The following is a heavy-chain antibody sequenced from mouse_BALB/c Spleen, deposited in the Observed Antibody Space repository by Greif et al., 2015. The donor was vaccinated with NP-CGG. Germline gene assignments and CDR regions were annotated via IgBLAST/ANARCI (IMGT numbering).Heavy chain of an antibody. CDR3: ARFYGNYRYFDV. CDR2: ISYSGST. D-gene: IGHD2-1*01. Sequence: VQLQQPGPGLVKPSQSLSLTCTVTGYSITSDYAWNWIRQFPGNKLEWMGYISYSGSTSYNPSLKSRISITRDTSKNQFFLQLNSVTTEDTATYYCARFYGNYRYFDVWGAGTTVTVSS. CDR1: GYSITSDYA. J-gene: IGHJ1*01. V-gene: IGHV3-2*02.